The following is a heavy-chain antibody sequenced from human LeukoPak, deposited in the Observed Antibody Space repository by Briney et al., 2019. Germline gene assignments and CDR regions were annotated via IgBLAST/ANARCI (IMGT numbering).Heavy chain of an antibody. J-gene: IGHJ4*02. CDR2: IYYSGST. D-gene: IGHD2-15*01. CDR3: ARHRCYTSYYFDY. CDR1: GGSISSSSYY. V-gene: IGHV4-39*01. Sequence: PSETLSLTCTVSGGSISSSSYYWGWIRQPPGKGLEWIGSIYYSGSTYYNPSLKSRVTISVDTSKNQFSLKLSSVTAADTAVYYCARHRCYTSYYFDYWGQGTLVTVSS.